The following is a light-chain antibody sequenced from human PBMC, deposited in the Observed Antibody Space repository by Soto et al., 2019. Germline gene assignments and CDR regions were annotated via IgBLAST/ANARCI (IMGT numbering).Light chain of an antibody. J-gene: IGLJ2*01. CDR3: CSYAGSSTRVV. Sequence: QSALTQPASVSGSPGQSITISCTGTSSDVGSYNLVSWYQQHPGKAPKLLIYDGSKRPSGVPNRFSGSKSGNTASLTISGLQAEDEADYYCCSYAGSSTRVVFGGGTKVTVL. V-gene: IGLV2-23*01. CDR2: DGS. CDR1: SSDVGSYNL.